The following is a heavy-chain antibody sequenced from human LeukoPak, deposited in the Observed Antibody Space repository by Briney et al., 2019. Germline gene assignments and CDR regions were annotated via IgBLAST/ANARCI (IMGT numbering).Heavy chain of an antibody. V-gene: IGHV4-31*03. CDR2: IYYSGST. Sequence: SQILSLTCTVSGGSISSGGYYWSWIRQHPGKGLEWIGYIYYSGSTYYNPSLKSRVTISVDTSKNQFSLKLSSVTAADTAVYYCARDPTPLNDAFDIWGQGTMVTVSS. J-gene: IGHJ3*02. CDR3: ARDPTPLNDAFDI. CDR1: GGSISSGGYY. D-gene: IGHD2-8*01.